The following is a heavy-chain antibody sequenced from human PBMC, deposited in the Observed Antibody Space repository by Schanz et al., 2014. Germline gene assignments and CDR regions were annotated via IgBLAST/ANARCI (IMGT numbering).Heavy chain of an antibody. D-gene: IGHD2-21*01. CDR3: ARDEGRDGYNLAFDV. Sequence: DVQLVESGGGLLQPGGSLRLSCAVSGFSVSTNYMSLARQAPGKGLEWISSLYINAGSTRYADSVKGRFFISRDSSKNTLFLQMNSLRADDTAIYFCARDEGRDGYNLAFDVWGQGTLVTVSS. CDR1: GFSVSTNY. V-gene: IGHV3-53*01. CDR2: LYINAGST. J-gene: IGHJ3*01.